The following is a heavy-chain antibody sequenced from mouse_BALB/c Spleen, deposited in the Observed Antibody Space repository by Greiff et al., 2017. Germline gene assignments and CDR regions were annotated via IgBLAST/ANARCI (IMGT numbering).Heavy chain of an antibody. V-gene: IGHV5-6-4*01. CDR2: ISSGGSYT. CDR1: GFTFSSYT. CDR3: TRESGAMDY. Sequence: EVQVVESGGGLVKPGGSLKLSCAASGFTFSSYTMSWVRQTPEKRLEWVATISSGGSYTYYPDSVKGRFTISRDNAKNTLYLQMSSLKSEDTAMYYCTRESGAMDYWGQGTSVTVSS. D-gene: IGHD3-1*01. J-gene: IGHJ4*01.